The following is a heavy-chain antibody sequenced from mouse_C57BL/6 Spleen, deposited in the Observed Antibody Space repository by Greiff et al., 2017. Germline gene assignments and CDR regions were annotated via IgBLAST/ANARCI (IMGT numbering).Heavy chain of an antibody. J-gene: IGHJ1*03. CDR3: ARGEYYGVYWYFDV. CDR1: GYTFTDYY. Sequence: LVESGPELVKPGASVKISCKASGYTFTDYYINWVKQRPGQGLEWIGWIFPGSGSTYYNEKFKGKATLTVDKSSSTAFMLLSSLTSEDAAVYFCARGEYYGVYWYFDVWGTGTTVTVSS. CDR2: IFPGSGST. V-gene: IGHV1-75*01. D-gene: IGHD1-1*01.